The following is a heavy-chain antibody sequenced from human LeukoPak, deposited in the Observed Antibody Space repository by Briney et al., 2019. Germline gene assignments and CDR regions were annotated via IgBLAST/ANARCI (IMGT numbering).Heavy chain of an antibody. Sequence: PGRSLRLSCAASGFTFDDYAMHWVRQAPGKGLEWVAFIRYDGSNKYYADSVKGRFTISRDNSKNTLYLQMNSLRAEDTAVYYCAKASRAPPPDHYDQPRGYYYYYYMDVWGKGTTVTVSS. CDR1: GFTFDDYA. V-gene: IGHV3-30*02. CDR3: AKASRAPPPDHYDQPRGYYYYYYMDV. J-gene: IGHJ6*03. CDR2: IRYDGSNK. D-gene: IGHD3-3*01.